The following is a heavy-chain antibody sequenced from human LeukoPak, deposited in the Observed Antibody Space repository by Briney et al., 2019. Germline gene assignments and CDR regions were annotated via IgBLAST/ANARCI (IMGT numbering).Heavy chain of an antibody. V-gene: IGHV4-59*08. J-gene: IGHJ3*02. CDR2: NSGST. Sequence: SETLSLTCTVSGDSLGCYFWSWIRQPPGKGLEWIGYNSGSTNYNPSLKSRVTILLDRSKNQFYLKLSSVTAADTAIYYCAGGRGYGGNYLRSFDIWGQGTMVTVSS. CDR1: GDSLGCYF. D-gene: IGHD1-26*01. CDR3: AGGRGYGGNYLRSFDI.